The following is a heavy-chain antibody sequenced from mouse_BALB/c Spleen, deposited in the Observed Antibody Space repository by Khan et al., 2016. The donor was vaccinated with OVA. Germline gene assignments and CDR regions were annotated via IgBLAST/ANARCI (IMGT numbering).Heavy chain of an antibody. Sequence: EVKLLESGPGLVKPSQSLSLTCTVTGYSITSDYAWNWIRQFPGNKLDWMGYISSSGSTNYNPALKIRLSITRDTSKNQFFLQLNSVTTEDTATYYCARDGSRYNYAMDYWGQGTSVTVSS. CDR1: GYSITSDYA. D-gene: IGHD2-3*01. CDR3: ARDGSRYNYAMDY. CDR2: ISSSGST. J-gene: IGHJ4*01. V-gene: IGHV3-2*02.